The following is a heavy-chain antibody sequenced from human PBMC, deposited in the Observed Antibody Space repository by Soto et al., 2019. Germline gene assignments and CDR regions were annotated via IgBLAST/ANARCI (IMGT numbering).Heavy chain of an antibody. D-gene: IGHD6-13*01. J-gene: IGHJ4*02. CDR3: ARMPGIAAAGFDY. V-gene: IGHV2-70*04. CDR2: NDWDDDN. Sequence: LVNPTQTLTLTCTFSWFSLSTSGMRVSWIRQPPGKALEWLARNDWDDDNFYSTSLKTRLTISKDTSKNQVVLTMTNMDPVDTSSYYCARMPGIAAAGFDYWGQGTLVTVSS. CDR1: WFSLSTSGMR.